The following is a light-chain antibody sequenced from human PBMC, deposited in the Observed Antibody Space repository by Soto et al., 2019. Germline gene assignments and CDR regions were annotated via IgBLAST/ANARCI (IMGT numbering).Light chain of an antibody. CDR3: QQYNTFAAT. CDR1: EDGVNW. V-gene: IGKV1-5*03. CDR2: QAS. J-gene: IGKJ1*01. Sequence: DIQMTQSPSTLSASVGDRVTITCRASEDGVNWVAWYQKKPGQAHKLLIYQASVLEAGVPSRFSAAGSDTEFTLTISSLQPDYFATYCCQQYNTFAATFGQGTKV.